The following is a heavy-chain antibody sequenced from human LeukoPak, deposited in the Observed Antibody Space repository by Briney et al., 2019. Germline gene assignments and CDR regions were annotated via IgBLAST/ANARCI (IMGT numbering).Heavy chain of an antibody. J-gene: IGHJ6*04. V-gene: IGHV1-69*06. CDR3: AGGIVVVVAATPRGDYYYGMDV. Sequence: SVKVSCTASGGTFSSYAISWVRQAPGQGLEWMGGIIPIFGTANYAQKFQGRVTITADKSTSTDYMELSSLRSEDTAVYYCAGGIVVVVAATPRGDYYYGMDVWGKGTTVTVSS. CDR2: IIPIFGTA. CDR1: GGTFSSYA. D-gene: IGHD2-15*01.